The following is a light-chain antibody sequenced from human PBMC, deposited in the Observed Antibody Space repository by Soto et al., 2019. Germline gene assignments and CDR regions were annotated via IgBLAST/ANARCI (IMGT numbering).Light chain of an antibody. CDR1: SSNIGAGYD. V-gene: IGLV1-40*01. Sequence: QSLLTQPPSVSGAPGQRVTISCTGSSSNIGAGYDVHWYQHLPGTAPKLLIYGNSNRPSGVPDRFSGSKSGTSASLAITGLQAEDEADYYCQSYDNSLSGYVFGTGTKLTVL. J-gene: IGLJ1*01. CDR2: GNS. CDR3: QSYDNSLSGYV.